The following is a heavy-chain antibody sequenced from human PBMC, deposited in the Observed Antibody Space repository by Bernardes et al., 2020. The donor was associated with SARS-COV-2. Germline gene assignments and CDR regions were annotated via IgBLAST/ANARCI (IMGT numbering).Heavy chain of an antibody. D-gene: IGHD3-22*01. J-gene: IGHJ4*02. CDR3: AKGSPHYDSSGYYYAGVENPIDN. V-gene: IGHV3-9*01. Sequence: GGSLRLSCAASGFTFDDHAMHWVRQAPGKGLEWVSGINWNSGYIAYADSVKGRFTVSRDNAKNSLYLQMNSLRVEDTALYYCAKGSPHYDSSGYYYAGVENPIDNWGQGTLVTVSS. CDR2: INWNSGYI. CDR1: GFTFDDHA.